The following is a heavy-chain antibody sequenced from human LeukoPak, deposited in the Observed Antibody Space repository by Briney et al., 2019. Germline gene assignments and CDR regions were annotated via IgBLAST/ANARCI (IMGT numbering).Heavy chain of an antibody. D-gene: IGHD3-16*01. CDR2: IYYTGNT. CDR1: GDSIRSGRDY. Sequence: SETLSLTCTVSGDSIRSGRDYWSWIRQHPGKGLEWIGTIYYTGNTYFSPSLNSRLTISVETSENQFSLTLTSVTDADTAVYYCARWGGGGGGFDYWGQGMLVTVPS. V-gene: IGHV4-31*03. CDR3: ARWGGGGGGFDY. J-gene: IGHJ4*02.